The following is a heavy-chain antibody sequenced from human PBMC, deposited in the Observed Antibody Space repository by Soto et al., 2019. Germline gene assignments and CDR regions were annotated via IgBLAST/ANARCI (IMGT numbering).Heavy chain of an antibody. Sequence: EVQLVESGGGLVQPGRSLRLSCAASGFSFDDYAIHWVRLPPGKGLEWVSGISWNSGDVEYAASVRARCTISRDDAARSVFLHMTNLRLEDTSLYFCAKSLGPQLANNLFDPWGQGTLVTVYS. D-gene: IGHD1-1*01. CDR2: ISWNSGDV. CDR3: AKSLGPQLANNLFDP. V-gene: IGHV3-9*01. J-gene: IGHJ5*02. CDR1: GFSFDDYA.